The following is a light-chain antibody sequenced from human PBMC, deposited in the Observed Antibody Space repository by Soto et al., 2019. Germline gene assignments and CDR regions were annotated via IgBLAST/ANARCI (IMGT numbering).Light chain of an antibody. J-gene: IGKJ4*01. Sequence: EIVLTQSPATLSLSPGDRATLSCGASQSVRSSYVAWYQQKAGLAPRLLIYDGSSRASGIPDRFSGSGSGTDFTLTIGRLEPEDFALYYCQQYDSSAPLSFGGGTKVEMK. CDR2: DGS. CDR3: QQYDSSAPLS. CDR1: QSVRSSY. V-gene: IGKV3D-20*01.